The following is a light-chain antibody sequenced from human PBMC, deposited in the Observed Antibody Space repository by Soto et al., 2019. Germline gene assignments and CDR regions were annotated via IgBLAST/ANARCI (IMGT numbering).Light chain of an antibody. V-gene: IGKV3-11*01. Sequence: EIVLTQSPATLSLSPGERATLYCRASQSVSSYLAWYQQKPGQAPRLLIYDASNRATGIPARFSGSGSGTDFTLTISSLEPEDFAVYYCQQRSNWPSTFGGGTKVEIK. J-gene: IGKJ4*01. CDR1: QSVSSY. CDR3: QQRSNWPST. CDR2: DAS.